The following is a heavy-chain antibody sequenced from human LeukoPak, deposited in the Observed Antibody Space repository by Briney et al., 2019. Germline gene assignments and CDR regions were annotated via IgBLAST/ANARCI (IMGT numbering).Heavy chain of an antibody. CDR3: ARDGTAVRFLEWLPRIDFDY. D-gene: IGHD3-3*01. J-gene: IGHJ4*02. V-gene: IGHV3-30-3*01. CDR1: GFTFSSYA. Sequence: GGSLRLSCAASGFTFSSYAMHWVRQAPGKGLEWVAVISYDGSNKYYADSVKGRFTISRDNSKNTLYLQMNSLRAEDTAVYYCARDGTAVRFLEWLPRIDFDYWGQGTLVTVSS. CDR2: ISYDGSNK.